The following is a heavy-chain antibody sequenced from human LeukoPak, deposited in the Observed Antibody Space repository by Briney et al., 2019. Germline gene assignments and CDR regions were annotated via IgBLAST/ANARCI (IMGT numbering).Heavy chain of an antibody. CDR2: IYYSGST. CDR1: GGSISSYY. CDR3: ARDNSNYGAFDY. Sequence: SETLSLTCTVSGGSISSYYWSWTRQPPGKGLEWIGYIYYSGSTNYNPSLKSRVTISVDTSKNQFSLKLSSVTAADTAVYYCARDNSNYGAFDYWGQGTLVTVSS. J-gene: IGHJ4*02. D-gene: IGHD4-11*01. V-gene: IGHV4-59*01.